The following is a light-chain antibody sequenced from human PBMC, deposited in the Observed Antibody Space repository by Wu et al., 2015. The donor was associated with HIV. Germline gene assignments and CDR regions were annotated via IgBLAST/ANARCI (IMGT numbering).Light chain of an antibody. V-gene: IGKV3-15*01. CDR1: ESVGGD. CDR3: QQRHNWPLT. CDR2: GAV. Sequence: EVVMTQSPATLSVSPGERATLACRASESVGGDVAWYQQKPGQAPRLLIYGAVTRPTGIPARFRGSGSGTEFTLTFTSMESEDSAVYFCQQRHNWPLTFGGGTKVEIK. J-gene: IGKJ4*01.